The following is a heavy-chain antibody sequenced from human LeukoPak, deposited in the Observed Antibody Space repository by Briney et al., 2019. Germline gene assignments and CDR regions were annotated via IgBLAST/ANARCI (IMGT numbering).Heavy chain of an antibody. Sequence: SETLSLTCTVSGGSISSGGYYWSWIRQHPGKGLEWIGYIYYSGSTYYNPSLKSRVTISVDTSKNQFSLKLSSVTAADTAVYYCASFSSMAETYYYDSSGYDLFDYWGQGTLVTVSS. J-gene: IGHJ4*02. CDR2: IYYSGST. CDR3: ASFSSMAETYYYDSSGYDLFDY. CDR1: GGSISSGGYY. V-gene: IGHV4-31*03. D-gene: IGHD3-22*01.